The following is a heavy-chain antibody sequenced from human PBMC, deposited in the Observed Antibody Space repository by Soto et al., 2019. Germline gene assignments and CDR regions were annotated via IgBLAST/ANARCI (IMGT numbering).Heavy chain of an antibody. Sequence: SETLSLTCAVYGGSFSGYYWSWIRQPPGKGLEWIGEINHSGSTNYNPSLKSRVTISVDTSKNQFSLKLSSVTAADTAVYYCARAPPYYDILTGYPYYYGMDVWGRGTTVTVSS. J-gene: IGHJ6*02. CDR2: INHSGST. CDR3: ARAPPYYDILTGYPYYYGMDV. D-gene: IGHD3-9*01. CDR1: GGSFSGYY. V-gene: IGHV4-34*01.